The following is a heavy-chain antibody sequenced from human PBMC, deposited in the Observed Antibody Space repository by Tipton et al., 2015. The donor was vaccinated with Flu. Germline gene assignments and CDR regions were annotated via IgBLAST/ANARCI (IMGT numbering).Heavy chain of an antibody. Sequence: TLSLTCTVSGGSMSRHYWSWLRQSPGKGLEWIGHIYFNGSTTDYNPSLKSRVTISIDRSRNQFSLRLSSVTAADTAMYYCARGDYGDYDHEADGFDIWGQGTLVTVSA. CDR3: ARGDYGDYDHEADGFDI. J-gene: IGHJ3*02. V-gene: IGHV4-4*09. CDR1: GGSMSRHY. D-gene: IGHD4-17*01. CDR2: IYFNGST.